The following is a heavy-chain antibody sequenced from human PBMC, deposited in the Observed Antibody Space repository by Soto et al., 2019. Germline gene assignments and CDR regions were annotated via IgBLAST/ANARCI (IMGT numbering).Heavy chain of an antibody. CDR2: IIPNFDTP. Sequence: QVQLVQSGAEVKKPGSSVKLSCKASGDSFNTFAVTWVRQAPGQGLEWMGGIIPNFDTPNYAQKLQGRVTIIADKYTSTRYMELSSLRSEDTAVYYCARPYYDSSVYYLWYFDYWGQGTLFTVSS. D-gene: IGHD3-22*01. J-gene: IGHJ4*02. CDR3: ARPYYDSSVYYLWYFDY. V-gene: IGHV1-69*06. CDR1: GDSFNTFA.